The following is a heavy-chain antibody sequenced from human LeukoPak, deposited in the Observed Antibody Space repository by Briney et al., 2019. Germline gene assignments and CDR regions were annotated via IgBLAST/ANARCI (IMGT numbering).Heavy chain of an antibody. V-gene: IGHV4-61*08. CDR3: ARDSCSSTSCDKSMDV. Sequence: PSETLSLTCTVSGGSISSGDYYWSWIRQPPGKGLEWIGYIYYSGSTNYNPSLKSRVTISVDTSKNQFSLKLSSVTAADTAVYYCARDSCSSTSCDKSMDVWGQGTTVTVSS. J-gene: IGHJ6*02. CDR1: GGSISSGDYY. CDR2: IYYSGST. D-gene: IGHD2-2*01.